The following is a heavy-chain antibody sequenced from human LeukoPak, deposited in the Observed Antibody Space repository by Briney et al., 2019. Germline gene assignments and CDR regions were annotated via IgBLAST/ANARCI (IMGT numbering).Heavy chain of an antibody. V-gene: IGHV3-21*01. CDR2: ITTSSSYI. CDR1: GFTFSSYS. Sequence: PGGSLRLSCAASGFTFSSYSLNWVRQAPGKGLEWVSSITTSSSYIYYADSVKGRFTISRDNAKNSLSLQMNSLRAEDTAVYYCVREIIRLGQDDYFDYRGQGTLVTVSS. D-gene: IGHD3-3*02. J-gene: IGHJ4*02. CDR3: VREIIRLGQDDYFDY.